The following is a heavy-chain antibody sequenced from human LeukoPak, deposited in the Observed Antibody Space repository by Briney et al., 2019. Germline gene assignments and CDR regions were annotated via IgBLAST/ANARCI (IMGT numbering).Heavy chain of an antibody. CDR2: INHSGST. D-gene: IGHD2-15*01. CDR3: ARIPGYCSGGSCYRGAGN. Sequence: SETLSLTCTVSGGSISSYYWSWIRQPPGKGLEWIGEINHSGSTNYNPSLKSRVTISVDTSKNQFSLKLSSVTAADTAVYYCARIPGYCSGGSCYRGAGNWGQETLVTVSS. V-gene: IGHV4-34*01. CDR1: GGSISSYY. J-gene: IGHJ4*02.